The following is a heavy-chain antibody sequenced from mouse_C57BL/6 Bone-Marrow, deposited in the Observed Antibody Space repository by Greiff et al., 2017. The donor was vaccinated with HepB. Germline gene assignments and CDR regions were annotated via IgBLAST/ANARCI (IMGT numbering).Heavy chain of an antibody. J-gene: IGHJ3*01. CDR1: GFSLTSYG. Sequence: QVQLKQSGPGLVQPSQSLSITCTVSGFSLTSYGVHWVRQSPGKGLEWLGVIWSGGSTDYNAAFISRLSISKDNSKSQVFFKMNSLQADDTAIYYCARGDEEFAYWGQGTLVTVSA. D-gene: IGHD3-3*01. CDR3: ARGDEEFAY. V-gene: IGHV2-2*01. CDR2: IWSGGST.